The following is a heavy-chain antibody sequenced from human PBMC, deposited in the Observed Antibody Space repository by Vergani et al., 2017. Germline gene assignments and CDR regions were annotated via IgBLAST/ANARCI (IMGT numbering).Heavy chain of an antibody. CDR1: GFTFSSYA. CDR3: AKGLGYCSGGSCAVAFDY. Sequence: VQLVESGGGVVQPGRSLRLSCAASGFTFSSYAMHWVRQAPGKGLEWVSGISWNSGRIGYADSVKGRFTISRDNAKNSLYLQMNSLRAEDTALYYCAKGLGYCSGGSCAVAFDYWGQGTLVTVSS. J-gene: IGHJ4*02. D-gene: IGHD2-15*01. CDR2: ISWNSGRI. V-gene: IGHV3-9*01.